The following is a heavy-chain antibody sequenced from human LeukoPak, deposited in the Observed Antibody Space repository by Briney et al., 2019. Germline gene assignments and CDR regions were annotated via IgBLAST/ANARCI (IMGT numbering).Heavy chain of an antibody. Sequence: GGSLRLSCAASGFTFSSYGMHWVRQAPGKGLEWVALIWYDGSDKYYADSVKGRFTISRDNSKKTLSLQMSSLRAEDSAVYYCAKRGGYETMAAFDYWGQGTLVTVSS. CDR2: IWYDGSDK. D-gene: IGHD3-10*01. CDR1: GFTFSSYG. CDR3: AKRGGYETMAAFDY. J-gene: IGHJ4*02. V-gene: IGHV3-33*06.